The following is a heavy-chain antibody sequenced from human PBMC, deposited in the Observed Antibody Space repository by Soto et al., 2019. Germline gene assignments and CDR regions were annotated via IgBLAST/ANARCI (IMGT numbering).Heavy chain of an antibody. J-gene: IGHJ4*02. V-gene: IGHV1-69*12. D-gene: IGHD4-17*01. CDR2: IILPFGTA. CDR3: ARGPDYEGCFDY. CDR1: GGTFSNYA. Sequence: QVRLVQSGAEVKKPGSSVKVSCKASGGTFSNYAISWVRQAPGQGPEWMGGIILPFGTANYAQKFQDRVTITADETMTKTYLEMRGLRSEDTAVYYCARGPDYEGCFDYWGQGALVTVSS.